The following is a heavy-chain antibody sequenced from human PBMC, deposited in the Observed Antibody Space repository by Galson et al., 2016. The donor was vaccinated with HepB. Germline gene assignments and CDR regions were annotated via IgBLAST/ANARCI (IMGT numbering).Heavy chain of an antibody. V-gene: IGHV1-69*13. CDR2: IAPFFGTT. J-gene: IGHJ4*02. Sequence: SVKVSCKASGGTFSSFAISWVRQAPGQGLEWMGGIAPFFGTTSYAQKFQGRVTITADESTNTAYMQLSSLRSGDTAVFYCATNEVSGSYLDNWGQGTLVTVSS. CDR1: GGTFSSFA. CDR3: ATNEVSGSYLDN. D-gene: IGHD3-16*02.